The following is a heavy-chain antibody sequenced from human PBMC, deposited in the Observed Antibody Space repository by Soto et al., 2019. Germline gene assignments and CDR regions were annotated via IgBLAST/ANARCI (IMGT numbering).Heavy chain of an antibody. J-gene: IGHJ4*02. D-gene: IGHD6-13*01. Sequence: ASVKVSCKASGYTFTGYYMHWVRQAPGQGLEWMGWINPNSGGTNYAQKFQGRVTMTRDTSISTAYMELSRLRSDDTAVYYCARSSSGRIAAAGTWYFDYWGQGTLVTVSS. V-gene: IGHV1-2*02. CDR3: ARSSSGRIAAAGTWYFDY. CDR2: INPNSGGT. CDR1: GYTFTGYY.